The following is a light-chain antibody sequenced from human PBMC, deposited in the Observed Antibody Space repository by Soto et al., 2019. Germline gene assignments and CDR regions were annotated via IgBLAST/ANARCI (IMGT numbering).Light chain of an antibody. J-gene: IGKJ1*01. V-gene: IGKV3-15*01. Sequence: EIVMTQSPATLSVSPGERATLSCRASQSVSSNLAWYQQKPGQAPRLLLYDASTRATGIPARFSGSGSGTEFTLTISSLQSEDFAVYYCQQYNNWAPWTFGQGTKVAIK. CDR1: QSVSSN. CDR3: QQYNNWAPWT. CDR2: DAS.